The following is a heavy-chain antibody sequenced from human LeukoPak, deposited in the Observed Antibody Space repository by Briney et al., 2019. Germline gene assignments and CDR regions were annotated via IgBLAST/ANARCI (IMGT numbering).Heavy chain of an antibody. J-gene: IGHJ4*02. D-gene: IGHD3-10*01. Sequence: GGSLRLSCAASGFPVSSNYMSWVRQAPGKGLEWVSVIYSVGTTFYADSVKGRFTISRDTFKNTLYLQMNSLRAEDTAVYYCTKELGASGSSHMCYFDYWGQGILVTVS. CDR2: IYSVGTT. CDR1: GFPVSSNY. V-gene: IGHV3-53*01. CDR3: TKELGASGSSHMCYFDY.